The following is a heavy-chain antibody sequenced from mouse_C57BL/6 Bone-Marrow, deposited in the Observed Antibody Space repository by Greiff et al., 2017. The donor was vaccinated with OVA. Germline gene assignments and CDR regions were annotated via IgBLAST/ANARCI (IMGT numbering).Heavy chain of an antibody. Sequence: LVESGAELVRPGASVKLSCTASGFNIKDDYMHWVKQRPEQGLEWIGWIDPENGDTEYASKFQGKATITADTSSNTAYLQLSSLTSEDTAVYYCTTRYYYNYGSSLHYAMDYWGQGTSVTVSS. CDR1: GFNIKDDY. CDR2: IDPENGDT. D-gene: IGHD1-1*01. J-gene: IGHJ4*01. CDR3: TTRYYYNYGSSLHYAMDY. V-gene: IGHV14-4*01.